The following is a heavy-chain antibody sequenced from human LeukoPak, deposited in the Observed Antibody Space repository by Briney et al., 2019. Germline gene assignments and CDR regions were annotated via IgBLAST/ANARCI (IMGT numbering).Heavy chain of an antibody. CDR2: INHSGST. Sequence: TSETLSLTCAVYGGSFSGYYWSWIRQPPGKGLEWIGEINHSGSTNYNPSLQSRVTISVDTSKNQFSLKLSSVTAADTAVYYCARPGYCSGGSCYLHWYFDLWGRGTLVTVSS. V-gene: IGHV4-34*01. CDR1: GGSFSGYY. J-gene: IGHJ2*01. D-gene: IGHD2-15*01. CDR3: ARPGYCSGGSCYLHWYFDL.